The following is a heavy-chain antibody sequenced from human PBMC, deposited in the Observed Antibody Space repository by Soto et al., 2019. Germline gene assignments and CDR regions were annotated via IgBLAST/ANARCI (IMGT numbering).Heavy chain of an antibody. CDR2: IYHSGST. D-gene: IGHD6-6*01. V-gene: IGHV4-4*02. CDR1: GGSISSSNW. CDR3: ERAKGRYSSSSDY. Sequence: SETLSLTCAVSGGSISSSNWWSWVRQPPGKGLEWIGEIYHSGSTNYNPSLKSRVTISVDKSKNQFSLKLSSVTAADTAVYYCERAKGRYSSSSDYWGQGTLVTVSS. J-gene: IGHJ4*02.